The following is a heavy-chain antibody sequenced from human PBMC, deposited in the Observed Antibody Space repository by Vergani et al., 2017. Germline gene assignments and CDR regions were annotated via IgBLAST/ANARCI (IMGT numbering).Heavy chain of an antibody. Sequence: EVQLVESGGGLVQPGGSLRLSCAASGFTFSSYDMHWVRQATGKGLEWVSAIGTAGDTYYPGSVKSRFTISRENAKNSLYLQRNSLRAGDTAVYYCARGGVTTFGYYFDYWGQGTLVTVSS. D-gene: IGHD3-16*01. CDR2: IGTAGDT. CDR1: GFTFSSYD. CDR3: ARGGVTTFGYYFDY. J-gene: IGHJ4*02. V-gene: IGHV3-13*01.